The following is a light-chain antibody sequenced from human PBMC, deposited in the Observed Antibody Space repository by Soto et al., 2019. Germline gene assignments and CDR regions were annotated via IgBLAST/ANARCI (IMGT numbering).Light chain of an antibody. CDR1: QSVSSN. J-gene: IGKJ5*01. V-gene: IGKV3D-15*01. CDR3: QQYHNCPPIT. CDR2: GAS. Sequence: EIVMTQSPATLSVSPGERATLSCRASQSVSSNLAWYQQKPGQAPRLLIYGASTRATGIPARFSGSGSGTEFTLTISSLQSEDFAVYYCQQYHNCPPITFGQGTRLEMK.